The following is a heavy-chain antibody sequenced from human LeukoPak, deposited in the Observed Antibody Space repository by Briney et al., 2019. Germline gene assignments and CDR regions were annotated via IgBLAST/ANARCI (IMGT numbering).Heavy chain of an antibody. V-gene: IGHV1-69-2*01. CDR3: ATDMAYYMDV. Sequence: VKVSCKVSGYTFTDYYMHWVQQAPGKGLGWMGLVDPEDGETIYAEKFQGRVTITADTSTDTAYMELSSLRSEDTAVYYCATDMAYYMDVWGKGTTVTVSS. J-gene: IGHJ6*03. CDR1: GYTFTDYY. CDR2: VDPEDGET. D-gene: IGHD3-10*01.